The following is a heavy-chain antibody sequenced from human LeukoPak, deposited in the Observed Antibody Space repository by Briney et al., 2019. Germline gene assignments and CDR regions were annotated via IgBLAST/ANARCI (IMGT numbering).Heavy chain of an antibody. CDR3: ARGSGGSEQWGNWFDP. V-gene: IGHV1-8*03. D-gene: IGHD1-26*01. CDR1: GYTFTSYD. CDR2: MNPNSGNT. J-gene: IGHJ5*02. Sequence: GASVKVSCKASGYTFTSYDINWVRQATGQGLEWMGWMNPNSGNTGYAQKFQGRVTITRNTSISTAYMELSSLRSEDTAVYYCARGSGGSEQWGNWFDPWGQGTLVTVSS.